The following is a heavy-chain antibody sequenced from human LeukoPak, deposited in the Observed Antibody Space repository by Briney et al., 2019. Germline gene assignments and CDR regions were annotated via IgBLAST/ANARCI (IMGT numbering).Heavy chain of an antibody. CDR1: GGSISSGSYY. CDR3: ARAPPYCSSTSCYSWYFDL. CDR2: IYTSGST. D-gene: IGHD2-2*01. J-gene: IGHJ2*01. V-gene: IGHV4-61*02. Sequence: SETLSLTCTVSGGSISSGSYYWSWIRQPAGKGLEWIGRIYTSGSTNYNPSLKSRVTISVDTSKNQFSLKLSSVTAADTAVYYCARAPPYCSSTSCYSWYFDLWGRGTLVTVSS.